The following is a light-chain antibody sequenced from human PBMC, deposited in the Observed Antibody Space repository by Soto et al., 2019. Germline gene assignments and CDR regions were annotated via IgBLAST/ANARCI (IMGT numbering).Light chain of an antibody. CDR2: GAS. V-gene: IGKV3-20*01. J-gene: IGKJ1*01. Sequence: ENVLTQSPGTLSLSPGERATLSCRASQSVSSNFLAWYQQKPGQAPRLLIYGASNRATGIPDRFSGSGSGTDFTLTISRLEPEDVAVYYCQQYDSSPRTFGKGTKVKIK. CDR1: QSVSSNF. CDR3: QQYDSSPRT.